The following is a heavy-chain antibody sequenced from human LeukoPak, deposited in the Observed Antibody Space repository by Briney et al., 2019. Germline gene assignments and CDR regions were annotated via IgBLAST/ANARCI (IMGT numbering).Heavy chain of an antibody. Sequence: PSETLSLTCTVSGGSISSYYWSWIWQPPGKGLEWIGRIYTSGSTNYNPSLKSRVTMSVDTSKNQFSLKLSSVTAADTAVYYCARDAERFRFEGGYYYYYYMDVWGKGTTVTISS. CDR1: GGSISSYY. V-gene: IGHV4-4*07. CDR2: IYTSGST. J-gene: IGHJ6*03. CDR3: ARDAERFRFEGGYYYYYYMDV. D-gene: IGHD3-10*01.